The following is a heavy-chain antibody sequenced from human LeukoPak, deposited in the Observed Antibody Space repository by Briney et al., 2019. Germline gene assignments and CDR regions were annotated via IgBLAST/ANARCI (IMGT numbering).Heavy chain of an antibody. CDR2: ISFDGSNK. Sequence: GGSLRLSCAASGFTFSNYGMHWVRQAPGKGLEWVAVISFDGSNKYYADSVKGRFTISRDNSKNTLYLQMNSLRAGDTAVYYCAKSIVGATGDAFDIWGQGTMVTVSS. D-gene: IGHD1-26*01. J-gene: IGHJ3*02. CDR3: AKSIVGATGDAFDI. CDR1: GFTFSNYG. V-gene: IGHV3-30*18.